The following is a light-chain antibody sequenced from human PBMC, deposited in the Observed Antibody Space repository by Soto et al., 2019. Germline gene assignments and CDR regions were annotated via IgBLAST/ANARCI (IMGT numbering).Light chain of an antibody. CDR2: EDT. J-gene: IGLJ3*02. V-gene: IGLV2-23*01. CDR3: CSFAGGGATWV. CDR1: NSDVGSYKF. Sequence: QSALTQPASVSGSPGQRITISCTGTNSDVGSYKFVSWYQQHPGKAPKLIIYEDTKRPSGLSNRFSGSKSGNTASLTISGLQAEDEADYYCCSFAGGGATWVFGGGTKLTVL.